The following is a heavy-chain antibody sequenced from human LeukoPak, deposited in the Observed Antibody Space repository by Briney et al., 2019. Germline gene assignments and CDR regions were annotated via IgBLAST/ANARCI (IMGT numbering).Heavy chain of an antibody. J-gene: IGHJ3*02. V-gene: IGHV4-38-2*02. D-gene: IGHD1-1*01. Sequence: PSETLSLTCTVSGYSISSGYYWGRIRQPPGKGLEWIGSIYHSGSTYYNPSLKSRVTISVDTSKNQFSLKLSSVTAADTAVYYCARGIRTDAFDIWGQGTMVTVSS. CDR1: GYSISSGYY. CDR3: ARGIRTDAFDI. CDR2: IYHSGST.